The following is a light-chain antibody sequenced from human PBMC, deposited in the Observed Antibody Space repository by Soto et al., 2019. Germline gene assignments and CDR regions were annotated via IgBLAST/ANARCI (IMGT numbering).Light chain of an antibody. Sequence: EIVMTQSPATLSVSPGERVTLSCRASQSVSSYLALYQQKPGQPPRLLIYDASTRATGIPARFSGSGSGTEFTLTVTSLQSEDFAIYYCHQYNTWPFFTFGPGTKVDI. V-gene: IGKV3-15*01. CDR1: QSVSSY. CDR2: DAS. J-gene: IGKJ3*01. CDR3: HQYNTWPFFT.